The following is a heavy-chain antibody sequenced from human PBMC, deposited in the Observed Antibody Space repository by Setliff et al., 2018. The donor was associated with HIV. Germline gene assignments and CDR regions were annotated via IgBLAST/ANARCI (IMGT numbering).Heavy chain of an antibody. CDR1: GFIFGDYA. Sequence: GGSLRLSCTTSGFIFGDYAMTWVRQAPGKGLECVGFIRSKVDGGAADYAAPVKVRFTISRDDSKNTLYLQMSSLKTEDTAVYYCTTESVFLGYFFDYWGQGTLVTVSS. CDR2: IRSKVDGGAA. D-gene: IGHD5-12*01. CDR3: TTESVFLGYFFDY. J-gene: IGHJ4*02. V-gene: IGHV3-49*04.